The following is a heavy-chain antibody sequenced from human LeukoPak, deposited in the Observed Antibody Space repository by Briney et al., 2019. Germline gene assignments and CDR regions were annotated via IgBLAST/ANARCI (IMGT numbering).Heavy chain of an antibody. Sequence: PSETLSLTCTVSGGSISSYYWSWLRQPAGKGLEWIGRIYTSGSTNYNPSLKSRVTMSVDTSKNQFSLKLSSVTAADTAVYYCARDRGGTSLNWFDPWGQGTLVTVSS. CDR3: ARDRGGTSLNWFDP. CDR2: IYTSGST. D-gene: IGHD2-2*01. V-gene: IGHV4-4*07. J-gene: IGHJ5*02. CDR1: GGSISSYY.